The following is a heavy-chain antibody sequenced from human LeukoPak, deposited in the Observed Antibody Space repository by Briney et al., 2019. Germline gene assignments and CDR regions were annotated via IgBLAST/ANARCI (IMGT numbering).Heavy chain of an antibody. Sequence: SETLSLTCTVSGGSISSYYWSWIRQPPGEGLEWIGYIYYSGSTNYNPSLKSRVTISVDTSENQFSLKLSSVTAADTAVYYCARDQGGSIAADDGDAFDIWGQGTMVTVSS. D-gene: IGHD6-13*01. CDR2: IYYSGST. CDR1: GGSISSYY. V-gene: IGHV4-59*01. CDR3: ARDQGGSIAADDGDAFDI. J-gene: IGHJ3*02.